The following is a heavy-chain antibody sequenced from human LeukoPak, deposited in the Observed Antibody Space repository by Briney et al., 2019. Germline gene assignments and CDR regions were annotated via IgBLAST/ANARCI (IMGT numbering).Heavy chain of an antibody. J-gene: IGHJ3*02. CDR2: INPSGGST. CDR1: GYTFTSYY. Sequence: ALVKVSCKASGYTFTSYYMHWVRQAPGQGLEWMGIINPSGGSTSYAQKFQGRVTMTRDMSTSTVYMELSSLRSEDTAVYYCAREGYDFWSGPPNAFDIWGQGTMVTVSS. D-gene: IGHD3-3*01. V-gene: IGHV1-46*01. CDR3: AREGYDFWSGPPNAFDI.